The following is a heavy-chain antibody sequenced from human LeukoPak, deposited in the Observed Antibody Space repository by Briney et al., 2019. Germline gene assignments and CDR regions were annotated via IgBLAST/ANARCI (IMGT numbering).Heavy chain of an antibody. CDR1: GYTFTGNY. CDR3: ASEYYDILTGYSRGMDV. J-gene: IGHJ6*02. CDR2: INLNSGGT. V-gene: IGHV1-2*04. Sequence: ASVKVSCKASGYTFTGNYIHWVRQAPGQGLEWMGWINLNSGGTNYEQKLQGWVTMTRDTSISTLYMELSRLRSDDTAVYYCASEYYDILTGYSRGMDVWGQGTTVTVSS. D-gene: IGHD3-9*01.